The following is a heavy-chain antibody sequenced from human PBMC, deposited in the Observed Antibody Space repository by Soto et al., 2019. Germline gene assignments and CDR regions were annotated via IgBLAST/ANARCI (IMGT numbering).Heavy chain of an antibody. CDR1: GFTFSSYA. D-gene: IGHD6-19*01. CDR2: ISYDGSNK. V-gene: IGHV3-30-3*01. CDR3: ARDGGSGWYGFQVRYYYYGMDV. Sequence: QVQLVESGGGVVQPGRSLRLSCAASGFTFSSYAMHWVRQAPGKGLEWVAVISYDGSNKYYADSVKGRFTISKDNSKNTLYLHMHTLSAEDTAVYYCARDGGSGWYGFQVRYYYYGMDVWGQGTTVTVSS. J-gene: IGHJ6*02.